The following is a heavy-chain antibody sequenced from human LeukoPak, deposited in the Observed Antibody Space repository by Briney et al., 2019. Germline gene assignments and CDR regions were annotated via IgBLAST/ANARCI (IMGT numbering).Heavy chain of an antibody. Sequence: KSSETLSLTCTVSGGSISNNVYYWGWIRQPPGKGLEWMGSIYYSGSTYYNPSLKSRVTISVDTSKNQFSLKLSSVTAADRAVYYCTRLAQDSSGYFQHWGQGTLVTVSS. CDR2: IYYSGST. D-gene: IGHD3-22*01. J-gene: IGHJ1*01. CDR3: TRLAQDSSGYFQH. V-gene: IGHV4-39*01. CDR1: GGSISNNVYY.